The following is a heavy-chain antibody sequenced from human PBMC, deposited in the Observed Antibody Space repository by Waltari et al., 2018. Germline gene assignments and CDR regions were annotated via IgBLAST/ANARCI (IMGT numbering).Heavy chain of an antibody. V-gene: IGHV1-69*12. Sequence: QVQLVQSGAEVTKPGSSVKVSCKASGGTFSSYALTWVRQAPGQGIEWMGGIIPIFGTANYAQKFQGRVTITADESTSTAYMELSSLRSEDTAVYYCARDQNTLEWLFDYWGQGTLVTVSS. CDR2: IIPIFGTA. D-gene: IGHD3-3*01. CDR1: GGTFSSYA. CDR3: ARDQNTLEWLFDY. J-gene: IGHJ4*02.